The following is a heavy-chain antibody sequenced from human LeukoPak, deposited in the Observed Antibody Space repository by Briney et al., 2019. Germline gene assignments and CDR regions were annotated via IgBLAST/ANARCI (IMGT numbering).Heavy chain of an antibody. Sequence: SETLSLTCTISGGSIGGDHWSWIRQTPGEGLEWIGYISYTGSTSYNPSLRSRVTISLNTPENRFSLRLTSVTAADTAVYYCARAVTGTSLVDFWGQGTLVAVSS. D-gene: IGHD6-19*01. J-gene: IGHJ4*02. CDR3: ARAVTGTSLVDF. CDR2: ISYTGST. CDR1: GGSIGGDH. V-gene: IGHV4-59*08.